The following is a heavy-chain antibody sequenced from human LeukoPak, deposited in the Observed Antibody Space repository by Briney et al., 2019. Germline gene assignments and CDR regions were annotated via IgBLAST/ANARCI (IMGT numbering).Heavy chain of an antibody. V-gene: IGHV1-24*01. J-gene: IGHJ4*02. CDR1: GYTLTELS. CDR3: ATRQQLESYFDY. CDR2: FDPEDGET. Sequence: ASVKVSCKVSGYTLTELSMHWVRQAPGKGLEWMGGFDPEDGETIYAQKFQGRVTMTEDTSTDTAYMELSSLRSEDTAVYYCATRQQLESYFDYWGQGTLATVSS. D-gene: IGHD6-13*01.